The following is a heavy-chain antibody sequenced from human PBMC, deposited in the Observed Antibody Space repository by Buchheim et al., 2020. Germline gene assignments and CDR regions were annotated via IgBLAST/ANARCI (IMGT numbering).Heavy chain of an antibody. D-gene: IGHD2-21*01. J-gene: IGHJ6*02. CDR1: GGSISSNYW. CDR3: ARIPYYYYYGLDV. Sequence: QVQLQESGPGLVKPSGTLSLTCDVSGGSISSNYWWSWVRQPPGMGLEWIGEIYHSGSTNYNPSLKSRGTISVDKSKNQFSLKLTSVTAADTAVYYCARIPYYYYYGLDVWGQGTT. CDR2: IYHSGST. V-gene: IGHV4-4*02.